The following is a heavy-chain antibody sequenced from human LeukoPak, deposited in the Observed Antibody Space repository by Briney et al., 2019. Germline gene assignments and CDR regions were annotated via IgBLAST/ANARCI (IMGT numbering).Heavy chain of an antibody. J-gene: IGHJ3*02. CDR1: GYSFTSYW. CDR2: IYPGDSDT. CDR3: ADHPNGDSGPRSFDI. V-gene: IGHV5-51*01. D-gene: IGHD3-10*01. Sequence: GEPRQISCKGSGYSFTSYWIGWVRQMRGKGVDWMGFIYPGDSDTRYSPSFQGQVTISADKSISTAYLQWSSLKAADTALYYCADHPNGDSGPRSFDIGGGGPMVTVSS.